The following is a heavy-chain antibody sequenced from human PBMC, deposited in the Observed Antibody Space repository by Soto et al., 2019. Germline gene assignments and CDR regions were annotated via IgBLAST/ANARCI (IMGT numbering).Heavy chain of an antibody. D-gene: IGHD2-2*01. CDR3: AKDGCSSSIFYFDY. CDR2: ISGSGGST. V-gene: IGHV3-23*01. J-gene: IGHJ4*02. CDR1: GFTFSSYA. Sequence: GGSLRLSCAASGFTFSSYAMSWVRQAPGKGLEWVSAISGSGGSTYYADSVKGRFTISRDNSKNTLYLQMTSLRAEDTAVYSIAKDGCSSSIFYFDYWGQGPLVTVS.